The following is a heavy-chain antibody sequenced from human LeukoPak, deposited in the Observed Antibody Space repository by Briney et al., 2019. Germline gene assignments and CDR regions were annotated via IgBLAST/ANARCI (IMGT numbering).Heavy chain of an antibody. CDR2: VSHSGRA. V-gene: IGHV4-34*10. J-gene: IGHJ3*02. CDR1: GESISPYS. Sequence: SETLSLTCAVYGESISPYSWTWVRQPPGKGLEWIGDVSHSGRAKYKSSLTSRIRISVDTSENQIALQLTSLTAADTAVYYCARYDLGYCSGGSCPDFKIAGRDQRRDAFDIWGQGTMVTVSS. CDR3: ARYDLGYCSGGSCPDFKIAGRDQRRDAFDI. D-gene: IGHD2-15*01.